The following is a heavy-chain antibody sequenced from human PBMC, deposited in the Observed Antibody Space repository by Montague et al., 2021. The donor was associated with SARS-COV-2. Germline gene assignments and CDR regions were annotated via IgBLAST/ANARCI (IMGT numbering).Heavy chain of an antibody. J-gene: IGHJ2*01. CDR1: GGSISTHY. CDR2: IYNSGST. Sequence: SETLSLTCTVSGGSISTHYWSWIRQPPGKGLEWIGYIYNSGSTNYNPSLKSRVTISLDTSKNQFSLKLRSVTAADTAVYYCAGDFDLWGRGTLVTVSS. CDR3: AGDFDL. V-gene: IGHV4-59*11.